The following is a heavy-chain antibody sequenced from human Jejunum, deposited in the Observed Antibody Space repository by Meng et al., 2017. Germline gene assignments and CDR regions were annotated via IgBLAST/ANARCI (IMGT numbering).Heavy chain of an antibody. CDR2: IRNKAHSYTT. V-gene: IGHV3-72*01. Sequence: GESLKISCATSGFTFSDYYIDWVRQAPGKGLEWVGRIRNKAHSYTTEYAASVKGRFSISRDDSKNSLYLQMNSLKTEDTAVYYCARDVLAVAGSVWGQGTLVTGAS. CDR3: ARDVLAVAGSV. J-gene: IGHJ4*02. CDR1: GFTFSDYY. D-gene: IGHD6-19*01.